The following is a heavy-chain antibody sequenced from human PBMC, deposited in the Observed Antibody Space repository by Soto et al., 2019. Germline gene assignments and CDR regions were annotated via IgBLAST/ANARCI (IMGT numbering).Heavy chain of an antibody. CDR3: ARAHSSTFDY. Sequence: SETLSLTCAVYGGSFSGYYWSWIRQPPGKGLEWIGEINHSGSTNYNPSLKSRVTISVDTSKNQFSLKLSSVTAADTAVYYCARAHSSTFDYWAREPWSPSP. J-gene: IGHJ4*02. V-gene: IGHV4-34*01. D-gene: IGHD6-13*01. CDR2: INHSGST. CDR1: GGSFSGYY.